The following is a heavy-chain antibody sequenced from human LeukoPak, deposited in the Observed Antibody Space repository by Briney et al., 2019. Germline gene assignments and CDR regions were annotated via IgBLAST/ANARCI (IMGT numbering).Heavy chain of an antibody. CDR3: ARDRSVGIAVAGYFDY. D-gene: IGHD6-19*01. Sequence: ASETLSLTCTVSGGSISSGSYYWSWIRQPAGKGLEWIGRIYTSGSTNYNPSLKSRVTISVDTSKNQFSLKLSSVTAADTAVYYCARDRSVGIAVAGYFDYWGQGTLVTVSS. CDR1: GGSISSGSYY. J-gene: IGHJ4*02. V-gene: IGHV4-61*02. CDR2: IYTSGST.